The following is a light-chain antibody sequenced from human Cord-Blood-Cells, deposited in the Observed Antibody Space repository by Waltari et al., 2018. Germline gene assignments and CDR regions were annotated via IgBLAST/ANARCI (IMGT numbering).Light chain of an antibody. CDR2: RNN. J-gene: IGLJ1*01. CDR1: SSNLGSNY. V-gene: IGLV1-47*01. Sequence: QSVLTQPPPASGTPGQRVPISCSGSSSNLGSNYVTWYQQLPGTAPKLLIYRNNQRPSGVPDRFSGSKSGTSASLAISGLRSEDEADYYCAAWDDSLSGYVFGTGTKVTVL. CDR3: AAWDDSLSGYV.